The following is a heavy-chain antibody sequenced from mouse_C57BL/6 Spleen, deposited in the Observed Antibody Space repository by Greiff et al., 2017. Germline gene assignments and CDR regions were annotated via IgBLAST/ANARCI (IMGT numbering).Heavy chain of an antibody. J-gene: IGHJ2*01. V-gene: IGHV5-15*01. CDR2: ISNLAYSI. D-gene: IGHD1-1*01. CDR1: GFTFSDYG. CDR3: ARQSSRYYFGY. Sequence: EVMLVESGGGLVQPGGSLKLSCAASGFTFSDYGMAWVRQAPRKGLEWVAFISNLAYSIYYADTVTGRFTISRENAKNTLYLEMSSLRSEDTAMYYCARQSSRYYFGYWGQGTTLTVSS.